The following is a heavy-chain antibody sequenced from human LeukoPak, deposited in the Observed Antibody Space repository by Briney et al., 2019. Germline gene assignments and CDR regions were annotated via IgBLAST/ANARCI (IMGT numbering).Heavy chain of an antibody. CDR1: GGTFSSYA. CDR3: ASRILDYCSGGSCYSAFDY. D-gene: IGHD2-15*01. CDR2: IIPIFGTA. J-gene: IGHJ4*02. V-gene: IGHV1-69*01. Sequence: SVKVSCKASGGTFSSYAISWVRQAPGQGLEWMGGIIPIFGTANYAQKFQGRVTITADESTSTAYMELSSLRSEDTAVYYCASRILDYCSGGSCYSAFDYWGQGTLVTVSS.